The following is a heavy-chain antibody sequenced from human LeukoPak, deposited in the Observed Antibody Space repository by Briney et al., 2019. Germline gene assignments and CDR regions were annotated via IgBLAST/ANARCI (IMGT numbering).Heavy chain of an antibody. V-gene: IGHV4-34*01. CDR2: IYYSGST. CDR1: GGSFSGYD. CDR3: ARGDRVDSSSWYNWFDP. Sequence: SETLSLTCAVYGGSFSGYDWGWIRQPPGKGLEWIGSIYYSGSTYYNPSLKSRVTISVDTSKNQFSLKLSSVTAADAAVYYCARGDRVDSSSWYNWFDPWGQGTLVTVSS. D-gene: IGHD6-13*01. J-gene: IGHJ5*02.